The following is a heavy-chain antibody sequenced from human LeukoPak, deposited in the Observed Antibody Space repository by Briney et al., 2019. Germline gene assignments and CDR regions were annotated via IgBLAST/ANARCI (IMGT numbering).Heavy chain of an antibody. CDR2: ISSSGSTI. J-gene: IGHJ4*02. V-gene: IGHV3-11*01. CDR3: ARAEVTDYYDSSGYYSPDY. CDR1: GFTFSDYY. Sequence: GGSLRLSCAASGFTFSDYYMSWIRQAPGKGLEWVSYISSSGSTIYYADSVKGRFTISRDNAKSSLYLQMNSLRAEDTAVYYCARAEVTDYYDSSGYYSPDYWGQGTLVTVSS. D-gene: IGHD3-22*01.